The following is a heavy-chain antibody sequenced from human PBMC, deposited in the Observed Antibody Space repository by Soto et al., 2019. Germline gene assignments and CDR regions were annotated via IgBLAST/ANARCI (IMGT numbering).Heavy chain of an antibody. CDR2: IIPILGIA. CDR1: GGTFSSYT. Sequence: QVQLVQSGAEVKKPGSPVKVSCKASGGTFSSYTISWVRQAPGQGLEWMGRIIPILGIANYAQKFQGRVTITADKSTSTAYMELSSLRSEDTAVYYCARDRGGRAFDIWGQGTMVTVSS. J-gene: IGHJ3*02. D-gene: IGHD2-15*01. CDR3: ARDRGGRAFDI. V-gene: IGHV1-69*08.